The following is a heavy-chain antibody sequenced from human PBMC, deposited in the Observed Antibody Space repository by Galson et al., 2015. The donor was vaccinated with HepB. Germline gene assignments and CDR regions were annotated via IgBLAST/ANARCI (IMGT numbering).Heavy chain of an antibody. Sequence: PALVKPTQNLTLTCTFSGFSLSTRGMCVSWIRQPPGKALERLARIDWDDDKFYSTSLRTRLTISKDTSKNQVVLTMTNMDPVDTATYYCARTKSTPPAGLVLIDLWGQGTLVTVSS. D-gene: IGHD2-2*01. CDR1: GFSLSTRGMC. CDR2: IDWDDDK. CDR3: ARTKSTPPAGLVLIDL. V-gene: IGHV2-70*17. J-gene: IGHJ5*02.